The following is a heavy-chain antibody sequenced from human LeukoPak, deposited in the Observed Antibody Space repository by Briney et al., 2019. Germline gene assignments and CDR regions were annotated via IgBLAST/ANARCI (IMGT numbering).Heavy chain of an antibody. J-gene: IGHJ4*02. CDR2: ISAYNGNT. D-gene: IGHD5-18*01. Sequence: ASVKVSCKASGYTFTSYGISWVRQAPGQGLEWMGWISAYNGNTNYAQKFQGRVTITADKSTSTAYMELSSLRSEDTAVYYCARVDTAMLTFDYWGQGTLVTVSS. CDR1: GYTFTSYG. CDR3: ARVDTAMLTFDY. V-gene: IGHV1-18*01.